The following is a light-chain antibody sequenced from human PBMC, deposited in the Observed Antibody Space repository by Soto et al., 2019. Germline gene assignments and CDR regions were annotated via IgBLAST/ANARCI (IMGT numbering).Light chain of an antibody. Sequence: QSVLTQPPSVSAAPGQKVTISCSGSTSNIGNNYASWYQQLPGKAPRLLIYDSDKRPSGIPDRFSGSKSGTAATLGITGLQTGDESDYSCGSWDSSLRAAVFGGGPTLTVL. CDR1: TSNIGNNY. CDR2: DSD. J-gene: IGLJ2*01. V-gene: IGLV1-51*01. CDR3: GSWDSSLRAAV.